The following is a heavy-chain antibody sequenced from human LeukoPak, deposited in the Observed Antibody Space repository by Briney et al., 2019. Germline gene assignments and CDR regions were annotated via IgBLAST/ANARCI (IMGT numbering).Heavy chain of an antibody. CDR2: IYYSGST. Sequence: PSETLSLTCTVSGGSISSSSYYWGWIRQPPGKGLEWIGSIYYSGSTYYKPSLKSRVTISVDTSKNQFSLKLSSVTAADTAVYYCASTEQQLSCWGQGTLVTVSS. CDR1: GGSISSSSYY. D-gene: IGHD6-13*01. V-gene: IGHV4-39*01. J-gene: IGHJ4*02. CDR3: ASTEQQLSC.